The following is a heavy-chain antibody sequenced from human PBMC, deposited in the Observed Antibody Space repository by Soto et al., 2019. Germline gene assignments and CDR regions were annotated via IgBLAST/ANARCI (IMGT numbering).Heavy chain of an antibody. CDR1: EFTFSSYA. CDR3: AKGKVAYDNSGLQYFYYFPMNV. J-gene: IGHJ6*02. Sequence: EVQLLESGGDLVQPGGSLRLSCAASEFTFSSYAMNWVRQAPGKRLEWVSVIRGGGGTTYYADSVKGRFRISRDNSKNTLYLQMNSLRVEDTAVYYCAKGKVAYDNSGLQYFYYFPMNVWGQGTTVTVSS. CDR2: IRGGGGTT. D-gene: IGHD3-22*01. V-gene: IGHV3-23*01.